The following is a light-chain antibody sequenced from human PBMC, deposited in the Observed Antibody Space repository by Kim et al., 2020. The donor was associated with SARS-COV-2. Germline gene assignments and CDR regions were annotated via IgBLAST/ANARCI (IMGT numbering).Light chain of an antibody. CDR1: QRNSSW. Sequence: ASEGERVAIKCRASQRNSSWLAWYQQKPRKAPKLLIYKASSLEGGGPSMFRGSGSETEITLTSGSLQPDDVATYYCQQYNSYSWTFGQGTKVEIK. CDR2: KAS. J-gene: IGKJ1*01. CDR3: QQYNSYSWT. V-gene: IGKV1-5*03.